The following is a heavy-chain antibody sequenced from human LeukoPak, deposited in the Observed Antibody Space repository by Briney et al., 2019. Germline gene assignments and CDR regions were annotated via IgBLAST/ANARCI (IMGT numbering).Heavy chain of an antibody. CDR2: IYYSGST. D-gene: IGHD3-10*01. Sequence: SETLPLTCTVSGGSISSSSYYWGWIRQPPGKGLEWIGSIYYSGSTYYNPSLKSRVTISVDTSKNQFSLKLSSVTAADTAVYYCARLTMVQGVIITDYFDYWGQGTLVTVSS. CDR3: ARLTMVQGVIITDYFDY. J-gene: IGHJ4*02. CDR1: GGSISSSSYY. V-gene: IGHV4-39*01.